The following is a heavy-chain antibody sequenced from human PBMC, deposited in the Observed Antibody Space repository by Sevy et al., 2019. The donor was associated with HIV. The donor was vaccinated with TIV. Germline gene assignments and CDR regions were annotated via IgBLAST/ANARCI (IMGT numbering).Heavy chain of an antibody. CDR2: INHSGST. CDR3: ARFSRDGYNYSDDY. Sequence: SETLSITCAVYGGSFSGYYWSWIRQPPGKGLEWIGEINHSGSTNYNPSLTSRVTISVDTSKNQFSLKLSSVTAADTAVYYCARFSRDGYNYSDDYWGQGTLVTVSS. CDR1: GGSFSGYY. J-gene: IGHJ4*02. D-gene: IGHD5-12*01. V-gene: IGHV4-34*01.